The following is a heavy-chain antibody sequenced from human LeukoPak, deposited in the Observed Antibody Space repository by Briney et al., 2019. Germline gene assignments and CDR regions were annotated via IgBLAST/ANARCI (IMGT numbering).Heavy chain of an antibody. V-gene: IGHV5-51*01. D-gene: IGHD3-16*01. CDR1: GYSFTSYW. CDR3: ARRTIWGDAFDI. Sequence: HGEPLKISCKGSGYSFTSYWIGWVRQMPGKGLEWMGIIYPDDSDTRYSPSFQGQVTNSADTSISTAYLQWNSLKASDTAMYYCARRTIWGDAFDIWGQGTMVTVSS. CDR2: IYPDDSDT. J-gene: IGHJ3*02.